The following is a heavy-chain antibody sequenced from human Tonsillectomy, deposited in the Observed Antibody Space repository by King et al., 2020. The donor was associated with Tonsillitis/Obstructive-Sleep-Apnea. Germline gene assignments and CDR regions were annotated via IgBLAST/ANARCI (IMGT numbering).Heavy chain of an antibody. CDR1: GFIFTNYG. J-gene: IGHJ4*02. V-gene: IGHV3-33*01. CDR2: VWNDGSEK. Sequence: VQLVESGGGLVQPGTSLRLSCAASGFIFTNYGMHWVRQAPGKGLEWVALVWNDGSEKYYADSVKGRFTISRDNSNNTLYLQMNSLKVEDTAVYYCARDKVEYSGSWRLKYWGQGTLVTVSS. CDR3: ARDKVEYSGSWRLKY. D-gene: IGHD3-10*01.